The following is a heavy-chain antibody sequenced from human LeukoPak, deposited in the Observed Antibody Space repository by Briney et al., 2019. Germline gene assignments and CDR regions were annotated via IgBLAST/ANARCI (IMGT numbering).Heavy chain of an antibody. D-gene: IGHD6-19*01. V-gene: IGHV3-23*01. CDR1: GFTFSSYA. J-gene: IGHJ5*02. CDR2: VSGSGSST. CDR3: AKDGTSGWYVGNWFDP. Sequence: GGSLRLSCAASGFTFSSYAMGWVRQAPGKGLEWVSGVSGSGSSTYYADSVKGRFTTSRDNSKNTLYLQMSSLRAGDTAIYYCAKDGTSGWYVGNWFDPWGQGTLVTVSS.